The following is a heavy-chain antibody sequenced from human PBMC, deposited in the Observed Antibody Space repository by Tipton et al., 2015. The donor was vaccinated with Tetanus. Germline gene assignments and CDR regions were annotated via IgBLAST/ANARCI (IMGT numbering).Heavy chain of an antibody. V-gene: IGHV4-59*01. Sequence: LRLSCTVSGGSISTYHWNWIRQSPGKGLEWLGYIYFSGHTKYNPSLQSRVTFSVDTSQNQVSLQLTSVTAAETAVYYCARHSGWYNFFTGVDAWGQGTAVTVSS. D-gene: IGHD6-19*01. CDR2: IYFSGHT. CDR3: ARHSGWYNFFTGVDA. CDR1: GGSISTYH. J-gene: IGHJ6*02.